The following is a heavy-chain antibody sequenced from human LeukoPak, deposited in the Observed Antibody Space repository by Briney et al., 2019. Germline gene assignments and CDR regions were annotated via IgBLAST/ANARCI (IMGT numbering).Heavy chain of an antibody. CDR3: AREQEGSSSWYNWFDP. CDR1: GGSISSYY. V-gene: IGHV4-59*01. Sequence: PSETLSLTCTVSGGSISSYYWSWIRQPPGKGLEWIGYIYYSGSTNYNPSLKSRVTISVDTSKNQFSLKLSSVTAADTAVYYCAREQEGSSSWYNWFDPWGQGTLVTVSS. CDR2: IYYSGST. J-gene: IGHJ5*02. D-gene: IGHD6-13*01.